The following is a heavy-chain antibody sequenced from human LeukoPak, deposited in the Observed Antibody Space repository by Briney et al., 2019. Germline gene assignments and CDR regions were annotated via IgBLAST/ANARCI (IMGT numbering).Heavy chain of an antibody. CDR1: GFTFSSYS. V-gene: IGHV3-48*04. CDR3: SRTKGSSPARGAYFYYMDG. D-gene: IGHD1-26*01. CDR2: ISSSSSTI. J-gene: IGHJ6*03. Sequence: PGGSLRLSCAASGFTFSSYSMNWVRQAPGKGLEWVSYISSSSSTIYYADSVKGRFTISRDNAKNSLYLQMNSLRAEDTAVYYWSRTKGSSPARGAYFYYMDGLGKGTTVTVSS.